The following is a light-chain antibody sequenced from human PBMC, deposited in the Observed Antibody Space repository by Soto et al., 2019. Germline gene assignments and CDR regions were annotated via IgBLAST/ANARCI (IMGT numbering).Light chain of an antibody. V-gene: IGLV2-14*01. Sequence: QSALTQPASVSGSPGQSITISCTGTSSDVGGYNYVSWYQQHPGKAPKLMIYDVSNRPSGVSNRFSGYKSGNTASLTISGLQAEDEADYYCSSYTSSSTLGAVFGGGTKLTVL. CDR2: DVS. J-gene: IGLJ2*01. CDR1: SSDVGGYNY. CDR3: SSYTSSSTLGAV.